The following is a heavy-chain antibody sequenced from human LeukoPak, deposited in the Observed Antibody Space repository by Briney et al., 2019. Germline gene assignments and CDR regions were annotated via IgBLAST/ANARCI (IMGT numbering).Heavy chain of an antibody. V-gene: IGHV1-2*02. D-gene: IGHD2-2*01. CDR1: GYTFTGYY. Sequence: RASVKVSCKASGYTFTGYYMHWVRQAPGQGLEWMGWINPNSGGTNYAQKFQGRVTMTRDTSISTAYMELSRLRSDDTAVYYCARAGCCSSTSCSFEPWGQGTLVTVSS. CDR3: ARAGCCSSTSCSFEP. J-gene: IGHJ5*02. CDR2: INPNSGGT.